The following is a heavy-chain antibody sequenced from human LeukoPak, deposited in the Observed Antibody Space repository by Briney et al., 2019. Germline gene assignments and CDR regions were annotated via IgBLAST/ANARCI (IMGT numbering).Heavy chain of an antibody. J-gene: IGHJ6*03. D-gene: IGHD6-13*01. V-gene: IGHV4-59*01. CDR3: ARGGSGWYEAAYYMDV. CDR2: VSYSGST. Sequence: SETLSLTCTVSGGSISSYYWSWIRQPPEKGLEWIGYVSYSGSTNYNPSLKSRFTISVDTSKKQFSLKLSSVTAADTAVYYCARGGSGWYEAAYYMDVWGKGTTVTVSS. CDR1: GGSISSYY.